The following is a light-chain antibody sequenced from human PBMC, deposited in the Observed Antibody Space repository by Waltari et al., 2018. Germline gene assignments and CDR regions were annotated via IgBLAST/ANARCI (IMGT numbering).Light chain of an antibody. V-gene: IGKV1-33*01. CDR1: QDISNY. J-gene: IGKJ2*01. CDR3: QQYDNLPT. CDR2: DAS. Sequence: DIQMTQSPFSLSASVGDRVTITCQASQDISNYLNWYQQKPGKAPKLLIYDASNLETGVPSRFSGSGSGTDFTFTISSLQPEDIATYYCQQYDNLPTFGQGTKLEIK.